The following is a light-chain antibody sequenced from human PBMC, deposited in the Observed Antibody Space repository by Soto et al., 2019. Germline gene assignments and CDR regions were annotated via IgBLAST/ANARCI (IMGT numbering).Light chain of an antibody. CDR1: QSVRKY. CDR2: GAS. CDR3: HQYDSWT. V-gene: IGKV3-20*01. J-gene: IGKJ1*01. Sequence: EFMLTQSPATLSLSPGERVTLSCRASQSVRKYLGWYQQKPGQAPRLLIYGASSRATGIPDRFSGSGSGTDFTLTISRLEPEDFAVYYCHQYDSWTFGQGTKVDIK.